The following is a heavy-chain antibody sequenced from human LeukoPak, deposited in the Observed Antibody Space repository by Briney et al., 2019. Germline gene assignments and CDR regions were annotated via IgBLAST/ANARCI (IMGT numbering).Heavy chain of an antibody. J-gene: IGHJ3*02. CDR2: ISYDGSNK. V-gene: IGHV3-30-3*01. Sequence: GGSLRLSCAASGFTFSGYAVHWVRQAPGKGLEWVAVISYDGSNKYYADSVKGRFTISRDNSKNTLYLQMNSLRAEDTAVYYCAKDQIDYGDYAGYDAFDIWGQGTMVTVSS. D-gene: IGHD4-17*01. CDR1: GFTFSGYA. CDR3: AKDQIDYGDYAGYDAFDI.